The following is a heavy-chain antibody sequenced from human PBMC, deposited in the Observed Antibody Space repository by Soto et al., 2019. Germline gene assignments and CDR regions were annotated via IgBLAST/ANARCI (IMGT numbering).Heavy chain of an antibody. CDR2: IYYSGST. D-gene: IGHD6-13*01. J-gene: IGHJ4*02. CDR3: AAGYSSSWYYY. V-gene: IGHV4-59*01. Sequence: QVQLQESGPGLVKPSETLSLTCTVSGGSISSYYWSWIRQPPGKGLEWIGYIYYSGSTNYNPSLKSRVTISVDTSKNQFSLKLSSVTAADTAVYYCAAGYSSSWYYYWGQGTLVTVSS. CDR1: GGSISSYY.